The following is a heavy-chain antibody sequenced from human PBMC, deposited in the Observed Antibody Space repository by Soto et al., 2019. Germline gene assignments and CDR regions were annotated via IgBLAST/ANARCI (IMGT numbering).Heavy chain of an antibody. V-gene: IGHV3-21*01. CDR1: GFTFSTYS. CDR2: ISSSSSYI. D-gene: IGHD6-13*01. J-gene: IGHJ4*02. CDR3: AREIRVSSWPFDY. Sequence: VQLVESGGGLVKPGGSLILSCAASGFTFSTYSMNWVRQAPGKGLEWVSSISSSSSYIYYADSVKGRFTISRDNAKNSLYLQMHSLRAEDTAVYYCAREIRVSSWPFDYWGQGTLVTVSS.